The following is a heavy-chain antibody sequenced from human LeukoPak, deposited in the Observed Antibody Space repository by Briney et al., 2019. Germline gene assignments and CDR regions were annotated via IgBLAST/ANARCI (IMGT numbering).Heavy chain of an antibody. CDR2: LSGSGGGT. D-gene: IGHD3-10*01. Sequence: PGGSLRLSCAASGFTFSSYAMNWVRQAPGKGLEWVAGLSGSGGGTNYADSVQGRFTISRDNPKNTLYLQMNSLRAEDTAVHFCAKRGVVIRVFLVGFHKEAYYFDSWGQGALVTVSS. J-gene: IGHJ4*02. CDR1: GFTFSSYA. CDR3: AKRGVVIRVFLVGFHKEAYYFDS. V-gene: IGHV3-23*01.